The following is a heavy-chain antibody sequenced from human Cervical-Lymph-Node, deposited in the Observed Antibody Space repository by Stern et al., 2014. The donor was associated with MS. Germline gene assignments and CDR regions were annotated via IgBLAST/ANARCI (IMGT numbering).Heavy chain of an antibody. CDR1: GFTFSSYA. CDR2: ISYDGSNK. D-gene: IGHD1-26*01. Sequence: QVQLVESGGGVVQPGRSLRLSCAASGFTFSSYAMHWVRQAPGKGLEWVAVISYDGSNKYYADSVKGRFTISRDNSKNTLYLQMNSLRAEDTAVYYCARDEELRTFDYWGQGTLVTVSS. V-gene: IGHV3-30*04. CDR3: ARDEELRTFDY. J-gene: IGHJ4*02.